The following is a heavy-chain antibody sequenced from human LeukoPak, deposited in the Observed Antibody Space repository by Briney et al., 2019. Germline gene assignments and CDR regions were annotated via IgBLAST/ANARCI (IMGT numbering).Heavy chain of an antibody. Sequence: SETLSLTCTVSGGSISSCSHCWGWVRQPPGKGLEWIGSIYFSGTNYYNPSLKSRVTISVDTSKNQFSLTLSSVTAADTAVYYCARYGGTRPYWYLGHWGRGTLVTVSS. V-gene: IGHV4-39*01. J-gene: IGHJ2*01. D-gene: IGHD4-23*01. CDR2: IYFSGTN. CDR1: GGSISSCSHC. CDR3: ARYGGTRPYWYLGH.